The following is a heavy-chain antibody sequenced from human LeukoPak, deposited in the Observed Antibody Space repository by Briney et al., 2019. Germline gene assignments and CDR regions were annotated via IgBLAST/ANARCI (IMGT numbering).Heavy chain of an antibody. CDR1: GGSISSYY. D-gene: IGHD6-13*01. J-gene: IGHJ3*01. V-gene: IGHV4-4*07. CDR2: IYMSGST. Sequence: PSETLSLTCTVSGGSISSYYWSWIRQPAGKGLEWIGRIYMSGSTNYNSSLKSRVNMSVDTSKNQFSLNLSSVTAADTAVYYCAREAGSSWSRGLEIGGHRPVVTVSS. CDR3: AREAGSSWSRGLEI.